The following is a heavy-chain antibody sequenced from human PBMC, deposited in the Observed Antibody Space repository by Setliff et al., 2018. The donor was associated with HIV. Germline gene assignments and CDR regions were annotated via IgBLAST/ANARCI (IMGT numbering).Heavy chain of an antibody. CDR2: INPDSRGT. D-gene: IGHD3-22*01. CDR3: ARDFTYDYDSSGPG. CDR1: GYIFTTHY. J-gene: IGHJ4*02. V-gene: IGHV1-2*06. Sequence: GASVKVSCKSSGYIFTTHYIHWVRQAPGQGLEWVGRINPDSRGTNYAQTFQGRVTMTGDTSISTAYMELSRLRSDDTAVYYCARDFTYDYDSSGPGWGQGTLVTVSS.